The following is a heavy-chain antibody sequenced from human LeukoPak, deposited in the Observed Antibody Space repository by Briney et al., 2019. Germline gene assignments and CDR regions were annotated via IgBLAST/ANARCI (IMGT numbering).Heavy chain of an antibody. V-gene: IGHV3-30*02. CDR3: AKGGSYSPYAYYMDV. D-gene: IGHD2-8*01. CDR1: GFTFSSYG. CDR2: IRYDGSNK. J-gene: IGHJ6*03. Sequence: PGGSLRLSCAASGFTFSSYGMHWVRQAPGKGLEWVAFIRYDGSNKYYADSVKGRFTISRDNSKNTLYLQMNSLRAEDTAVYYCAKGGSYSPYAYYMDVWGKGTTVTVSS.